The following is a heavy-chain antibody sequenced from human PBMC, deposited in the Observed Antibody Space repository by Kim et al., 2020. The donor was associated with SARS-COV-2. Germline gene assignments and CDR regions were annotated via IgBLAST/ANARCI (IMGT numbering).Heavy chain of an antibody. V-gene: IGHV4-34*01. CDR2: IDHIGTT. D-gene: IGHD2-2*03. J-gene: IGHJ4*02. CDR1: GGYLTGYY. CDR3: AKDGSSSDFFDY. Sequence: SETLSLTCAVYGGYLTGYYMSWVRQAPGQGLEWIGEIDHIGTTNSNPSLKSRLTISVDTSKNELSLRLSAVTAADTAVYYCAKDGSSSDFFDYWGQGSLVTVSS.